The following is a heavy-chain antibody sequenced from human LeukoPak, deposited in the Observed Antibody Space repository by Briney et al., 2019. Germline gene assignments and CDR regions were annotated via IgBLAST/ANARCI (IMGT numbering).Heavy chain of an antibody. V-gene: IGHV3-23*01. CDR3: AKGSREWELLDAFDI. CDR1: GFTFSSYG. CDR2: ISGSGVRT. D-gene: IGHD1-26*01. J-gene: IGHJ3*02. Sequence: GGSLRLSCVASGFTFSSYGMSWVRQAPGKGLEWASGISGSGVRTDYADSVKGRFTISRDNAKNTLYLQMNSLRAEDTAVYYCAKGSREWELLDAFDIWGRGTMVTVS.